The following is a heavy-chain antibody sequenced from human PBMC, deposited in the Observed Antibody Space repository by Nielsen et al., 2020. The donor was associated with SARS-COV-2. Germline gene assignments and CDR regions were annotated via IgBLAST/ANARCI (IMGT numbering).Heavy chain of an antibody. D-gene: IGHD6-13*01. CDR2: IKEDGSEK. V-gene: IGHV3-7*05. CDR1: GFSFRRYW. Sequence: GESLKISCAVSGFSFRRYWMSWVRQAPGKGLEWVANIKEDGSEKYYVDSVKGRFTISRDNAKNSLYLQMNSLRAEDTAVYYCAREDLLKSSSWYGDYYYYGMDVWGQGTTVTVSS. CDR3: AREDLLKSSSWYGDYYYYGMDV. J-gene: IGHJ6*02.